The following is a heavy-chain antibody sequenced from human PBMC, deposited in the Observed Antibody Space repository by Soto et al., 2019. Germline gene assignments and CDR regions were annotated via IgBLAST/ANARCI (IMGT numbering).Heavy chain of an antibody. V-gene: IGHV1-18*04. J-gene: IGHJ5*02. Sequence: ASVKVSCKASGYTFTSHGFTWVRQAPGQGLEWMGWISIYNGNTHYAQKFQGRLTLTTDTSTSTAYMELRSLTSDDTAVYFCARSPMAPAPVDPWGQGTLVTVSS. CDR3: ARSPMAPAPVDP. D-gene: IGHD6-13*01. CDR1: GYTFTSHG. CDR2: ISIYNGNT.